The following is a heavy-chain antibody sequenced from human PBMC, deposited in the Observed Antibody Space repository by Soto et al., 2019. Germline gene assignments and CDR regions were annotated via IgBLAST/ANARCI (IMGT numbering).Heavy chain of an antibody. D-gene: IGHD3-10*01. J-gene: IGHJ6*02. Sequence: QVQLVQSGAEVKKPGSSVKVSCKASGGTFSSYAISWVRQAPGQGLEWMGGILPIFGTANYAQKFQGRVTITADESTSTAYMELSSLRSEDTAVYYCARGTDYYGSGSRYYYGMDVWGQGTTVTVSS. V-gene: IGHV1-69*01. CDR3: ARGTDYYGSGSRYYYGMDV. CDR2: ILPIFGTA. CDR1: GGTFSSYA.